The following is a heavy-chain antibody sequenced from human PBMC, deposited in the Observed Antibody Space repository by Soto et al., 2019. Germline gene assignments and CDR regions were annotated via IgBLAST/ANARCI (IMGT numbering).Heavy chain of an antibody. V-gene: IGHV3-30*04. CDR3: AREPSNSWYARSQFQQ. D-gene: IGHD6-13*01. J-gene: IGHJ1*01. CDR1: GFCFIDYA. CDR2: ITYDGRSK. Sequence: RXSLRLACAASGFCFIDYAMNWVRQAPGKGLEWVAVITYDGRSKYYADSVKGRFTVSRDNSKNTLYLQMNSLRPEDTAVYYCAREPSNSWYARSQFQQWGQGTLVTVSS.